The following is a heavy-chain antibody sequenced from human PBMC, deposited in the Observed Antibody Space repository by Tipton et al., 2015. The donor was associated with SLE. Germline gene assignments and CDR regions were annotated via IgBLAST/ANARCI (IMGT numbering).Heavy chain of an antibody. D-gene: IGHD6-13*01. Sequence: TLSLTCTVYGESLSGHYWIWIRQPPGKGLEWIGDINHSGRIDYNPSLMSRVTISEATSTNQFSLTLTSVTAADTAVYYCARDGPLIAASGTLNGEDPFDIWGQGRMVIVS. V-gene: IGHV4-34*01. CDR1: GESLSGHY. CDR3: ARDGPLIAASGTLNGEDPFDI. CDR2: INHSGRI. J-gene: IGHJ3*02.